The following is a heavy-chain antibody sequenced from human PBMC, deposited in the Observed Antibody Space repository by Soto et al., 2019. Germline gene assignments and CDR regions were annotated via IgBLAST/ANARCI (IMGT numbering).Heavy chain of an antibody. CDR2: IFYTGNA. J-gene: IGHJ6*02. CDR3: ARDWRCCGMDG. D-gene: IGHD3-3*01. V-gene: IGHV4-59*01. CDR1: GASMRRYS. Sequence: QVELRESGPGLVKPSETVFLTCTVSGASMRRYSWTWIRQSPGKGLEWLGNIFYTGNANLNPSLTSRLNISVDSAKNRFSLTLTSVPAADTAVYYCARDWRCCGMDGWGQGTTVTVSS.